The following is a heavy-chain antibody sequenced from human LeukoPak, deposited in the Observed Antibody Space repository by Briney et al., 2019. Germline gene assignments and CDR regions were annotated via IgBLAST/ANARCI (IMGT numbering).Heavy chain of an antibody. CDR1: GFTFSSYG. Sequence: PGGSLRLSCAASGFTFSSYGMHWVRQAPGKGLEWVAVISYDGSNKYYADSVKGRFTISRDNSKNTLYLQMNSLRAEDTAVYYCARDDSNPYGPFDYWGQGTLVTVSS. V-gene: IGHV3-30*03. J-gene: IGHJ4*02. CDR2: ISYDGSNK. D-gene: IGHD3-22*01. CDR3: ARDDSNPYGPFDY.